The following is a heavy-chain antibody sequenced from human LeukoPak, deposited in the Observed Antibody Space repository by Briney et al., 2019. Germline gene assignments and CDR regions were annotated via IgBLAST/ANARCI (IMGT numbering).Heavy chain of an antibody. V-gene: IGHV3-48*01. Sequence: GGSLRLSCAASGFTFSSYSMNWVRQAAGKGLEWVSYISSSSSTIYYADSVKGRLTISRDNAKNSLYLQMNSLRAEDTAVYYCARDGPYYDFWSGYYSLDYWGQGTLVTVSS. J-gene: IGHJ4*02. CDR2: ISSSSSTI. CDR3: ARDGPYYDFWSGYYSLDY. CDR1: GFTFSSYS. D-gene: IGHD3-3*01.